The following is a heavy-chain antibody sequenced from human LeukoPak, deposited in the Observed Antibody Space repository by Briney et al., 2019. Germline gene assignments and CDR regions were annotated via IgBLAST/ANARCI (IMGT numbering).Heavy chain of an antibody. J-gene: IGHJ5*02. CDR2: IYYSGST. V-gene: IGHV4-59*01. Sequence: SETLSLTCAVYGGSFSSYYWSWIRQPPGKGLEWIGYIYYSGSTNYNPSLKSRVTISVDTSKNQFSLKLSSVTAADTAVYYCARSGGVADWFDPWGQGTLVTVSS. D-gene: IGHD2-15*01. CDR3: ARSGGVADWFDP. CDR1: GGSFSSYY.